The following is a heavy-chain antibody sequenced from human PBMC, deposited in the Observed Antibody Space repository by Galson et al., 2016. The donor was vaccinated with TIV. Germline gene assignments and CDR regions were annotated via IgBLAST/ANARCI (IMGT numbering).Heavy chain of an antibody. Sequence: SLRLSCAASGLSVNINYMTWVRQAPGKGLEWVSLISDGGKTYYADSMKGRFTISRDNSKNTLYLQMSSLRLEDTAVYYCARDRVVDATYYYYYFGLDVWGQGTAVTVS. D-gene: IGHD5-12*01. J-gene: IGHJ6*02. CDR1: GLSVNINY. CDR3: ARDRVVDATYYYYYFGLDV. CDR2: ISDGGKT. V-gene: IGHV3-66*02.